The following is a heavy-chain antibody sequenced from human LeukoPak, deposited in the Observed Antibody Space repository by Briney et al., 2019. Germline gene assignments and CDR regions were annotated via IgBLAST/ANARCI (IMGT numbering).Heavy chain of an antibody. J-gene: IGHJ4*02. CDR3: ARTSGSGSFYTN. V-gene: IGHV1-3*01. Sequence: ASVKVSCKASGYNFTTYAIHWVRQAPGQRLEWMGWIIAGTGITQYSQKFQGRVTFTRDTSANAAYMEVSSLRSEDTALYLCARTSGSGSFYTNWGQGTLVTVSS. CDR2: IIAGTGIT. D-gene: IGHD3-10*01. CDR1: GYNFTTYA.